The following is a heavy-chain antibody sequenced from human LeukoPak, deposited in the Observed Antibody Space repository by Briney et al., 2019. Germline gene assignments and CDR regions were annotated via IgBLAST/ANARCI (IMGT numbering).Heavy chain of an antibody. CDR3: AREAVWYYDSSGYSSFDY. Sequence: ASVKGSCKASGGTVSSYAISWGRQAPGQGLEWMGESSPIFGTANYAQKFQGRVTITTDESTSTAYMELSSLRSEDPAVYYCAREAVWYYDSSGYSSFDYWGRGTLVTVSS. J-gene: IGHJ4*02. CDR2: SSPIFGTA. CDR1: GGTVSSYA. V-gene: IGHV1-69*05. D-gene: IGHD3-22*01.